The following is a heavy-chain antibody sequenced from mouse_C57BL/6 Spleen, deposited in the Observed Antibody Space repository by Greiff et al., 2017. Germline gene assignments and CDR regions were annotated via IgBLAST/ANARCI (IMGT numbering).Heavy chain of an antibody. CDR3: ARRYYGSDARDY. CDR2: IDPSDSYT. J-gene: IGHJ4*01. D-gene: IGHD1-1*01. CDR1: GYTFTSYW. V-gene: IGHV1-59*01. Sequence: QVQLQQPGAELVRPGTSVKLSCKASGYTFTSYWMHWVKQRPGQGLEWIGVIDPSDSYTNYNQKFKGKATLTVDTSSSTAYMQLSSLTSEDSAVYYCARRYYGSDARDYWGQGTSVTVSS.